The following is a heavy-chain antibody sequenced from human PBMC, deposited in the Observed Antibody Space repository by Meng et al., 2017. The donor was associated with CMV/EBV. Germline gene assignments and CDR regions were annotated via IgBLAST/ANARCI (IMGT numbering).Heavy chain of an antibody. Sequence: EVQLVESGGGLVKPGGSLRLSCTGSGSGCIFSNLWINWVRQAPGKGLEWVGRIKSKYDGETTDYAAPVEGRFTISRDDSRNTLYLYMSSLKAEDTAVYYCTTDRPMSGGNTHDYWGRGTLVTVAS. CDR2: IKSKYDGETT. CDR1: GSGCIFSNLW. CDR3: TTDRPMSGGNTHDY. V-gene: IGHV3-15*01. D-gene: IGHD4-23*01. J-gene: IGHJ4*02.